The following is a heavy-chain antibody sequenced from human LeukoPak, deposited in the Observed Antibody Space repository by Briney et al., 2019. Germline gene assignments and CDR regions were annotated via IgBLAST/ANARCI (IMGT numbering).Heavy chain of an antibody. Sequence: KPGGSLRLSCAASGFTFNNAWMSWFRQAPGKGLEWVARIRAGGTTDYAAPVKGRFTISRDDSMNTLYLQMDSLKTGDTAVYYCATDVPSPLAQIDYWGQGTPVTVSS. J-gene: IGHJ4*02. D-gene: IGHD1-14*01. CDR2: IRAGGTT. V-gene: IGHV3-15*01. CDR3: ATDVPSPLAQIDY. CDR1: GFTFNNAW.